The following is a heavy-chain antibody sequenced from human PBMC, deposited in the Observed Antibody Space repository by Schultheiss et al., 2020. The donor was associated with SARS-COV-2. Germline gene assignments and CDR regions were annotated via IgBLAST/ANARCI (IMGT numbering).Heavy chain of an antibody. J-gene: IGHJ6*02. CDR3: ARLTGDYYYGMDV. V-gene: IGHV4-34*01. CDR2: INHSGST. D-gene: IGHD1-20*01. Sequence: LSLTCAVYGGSFSGYYWSWIRQPPGKGLEWIGEINHSGSTNYNPSLKSRVTISVDTSKNQFSLKLSSVTAADTAVYYCARLTGDYYYGMDVWGQGTTVTVSS. CDR1: GGSFSGYY.